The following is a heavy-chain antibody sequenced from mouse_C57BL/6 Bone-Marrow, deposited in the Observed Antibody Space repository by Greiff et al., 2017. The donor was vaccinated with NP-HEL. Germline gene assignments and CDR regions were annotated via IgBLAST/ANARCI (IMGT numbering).Heavy chain of an antibody. CDR3: ASYYYGRRDWFAY. V-gene: IGHV2-6*01. D-gene: IGHD1-1*01. Sequence: VQLKESGPGLVAPSQSLSITCTVSGFSLTSYGVDWVRQSPGKGLEWLGVIWGVGSTNYNSALKSRLSISKDNSKSQVFLKMNSLQTDDTAMYYCASYYYGRRDWFAYWGQGTLVTVSA. CDR1: GFSLTSYG. CDR2: IWGVGST. J-gene: IGHJ3*01.